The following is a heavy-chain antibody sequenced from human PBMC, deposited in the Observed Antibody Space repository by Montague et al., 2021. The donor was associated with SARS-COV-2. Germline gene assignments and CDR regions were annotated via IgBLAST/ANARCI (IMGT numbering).Heavy chain of an antibody. V-gene: IGHV4-34*01. D-gene: IGHD5-24*01. CDR1: GGSFSGYY. CDR3: SRRGYSYYYYGMDV. CDR2: INHSGST. Sequence: SETLSLTCAVYGGSFSGYYWSWIRQPPGKGLEWIGEINHSGSTNYNPSLKSPVTISVDTSKNQFSLKLSSVTAADTAVYYCSRRGYSYYYYGMDVWGQGTTVTVSS. J-gene: IGHJ6*02.